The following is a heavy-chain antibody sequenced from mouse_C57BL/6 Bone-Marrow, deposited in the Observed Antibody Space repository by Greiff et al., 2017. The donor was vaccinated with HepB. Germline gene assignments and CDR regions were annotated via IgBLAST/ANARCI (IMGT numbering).Heavy chain of an antibody. D-gene: IGHD1-1*01. CDR1: GYTFTSYW. V-gene: IGHV1-64*01. J-gene: IGHJ2*01. CDR3: ARYYEYYFDY. Sequence: VQLQQPGAELVKPGASVKLSCKASGYTFTSYWMHWVKQRPGQGLEWIGMIHPNSGSTNYNEKFKSKATLTVDKSASTAYMQLSSLTSEDSAVYYCARYYEYYFDYWGQGTTLTVSS. CDR2: IHPNSGST.